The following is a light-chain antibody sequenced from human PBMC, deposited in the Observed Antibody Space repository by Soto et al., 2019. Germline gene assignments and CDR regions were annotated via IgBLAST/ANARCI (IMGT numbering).Light chain of an antibody. CDR2: GAS. CDR1: QSVGASY. Sequence: EMVFTQSPCTLSFFQWGIATLSCRASQSVGASYLAWYQQKPGQAPRLLINGASSRATGIPDRFSGSGSGTDFTLTISRLEPEDFAVYYCQQYGSSSWTFGQGTKVDIK. J-gene: IGKJ1*01. V-gene: IGKV3-20*01. CDR3: QQYGSSSWT.